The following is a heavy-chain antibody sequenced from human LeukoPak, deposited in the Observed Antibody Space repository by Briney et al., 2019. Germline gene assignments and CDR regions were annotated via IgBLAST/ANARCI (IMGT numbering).Heavy chain of an antibody. Sequence: SVKVSCKASGGTFSSYAISWVRQAPGQGLEWMGRIIPILGIANYAQKFQGRVTITADKSTSTAYMELSSLRSEDTAVYYCALGPRSTSWKYNFDYWGQGTLVTVSA. CDR2: IIPILGIA. J-gene: IGHJ4*02. V-gene: IGHV1-69*04. CDR3: ALGPRSTSWKYNFDY. CDR1: GGTFSSYA. D-gene: IGHD2-2*01.